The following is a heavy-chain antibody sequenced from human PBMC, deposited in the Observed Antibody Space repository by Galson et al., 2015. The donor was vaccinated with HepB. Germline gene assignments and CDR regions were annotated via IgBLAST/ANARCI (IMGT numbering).Heavy chain of an antibody. J-gene: IGHJ4*02. Sequence: SLRLSCAASGFSFSNYRMSWVRQAPGKGLEWVANINQDGSEKYYVDSVKGRFTISRDNGKNSLSLQMNSLRAEDRAIYYCARGSQYYDYWGQGTLVIVSS. V-gene: IGHV3-7*01. D-gene: IGHD1-26*01. CDR2: INQDGSEK. CDR1: GFSFSNYR. CDR3: ARGSQYYDY.